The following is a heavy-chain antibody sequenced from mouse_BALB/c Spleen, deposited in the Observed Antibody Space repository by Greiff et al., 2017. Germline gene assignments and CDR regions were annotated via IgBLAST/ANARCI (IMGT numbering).Heavy chain of an antibody. D-gene: IGHD1-1*01. Sequence: EVHLVESGGGLVQPGGSRKLSCAASGFTFSSFGMHWVRQAPEKGLEWVAYISSGSSTIYYADTVKGRFTISRDNPKNTLFLQMTSLRSEDTAMYYCARGELTLDYWGQGTTLTVSS. J-gene: IGHJ2*01. CDR2: ISSGSSTI. V-gene: IGHV5-17*02. CDR3: ARGELTLDY. CDR1: GFTFSSFG.